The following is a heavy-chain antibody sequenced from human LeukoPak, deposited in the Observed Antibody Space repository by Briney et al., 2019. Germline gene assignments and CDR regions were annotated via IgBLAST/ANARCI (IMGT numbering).Heavy chain of an antibody. J-gene: IGHJ6*03. V-gene: IGHV4-4*07. CDR2: IYTSGST. CDR1: GISISSYY. D-gene: IGHD5-18*01. Sequence: SETLSLTCNVSGISISSYYWTWIRQSAGKGLEWIGRIYTSGSTYYNPSLKSRVSMSVDTSKNQFSLKLSSVTAADTAVYYCARGRYSYGPQNYDYMDVWGKGTTVTISS. CDR3: ARGRYSYGPQNYDYMDV.